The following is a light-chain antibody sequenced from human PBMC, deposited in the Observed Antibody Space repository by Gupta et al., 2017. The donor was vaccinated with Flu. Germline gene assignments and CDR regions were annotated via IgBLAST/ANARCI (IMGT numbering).Light chain of an antibody. CDR2: GNT. CDR1: TSNIGSNT. J-gene: IGLJ2*01. Sequence: QSVLPPPPSASGPPGQRVTIPCSGSTSNIGSNTVRWYQQLPGTAPILLIYGNTQRPSGVPDRFSGSYSGTSASLASSGLQSEDEADYYCAAWDDSLSGALFGGGTKLTVL. CDR3: AAWDDSLSGAL. V-gene: IGLV1-44*01.